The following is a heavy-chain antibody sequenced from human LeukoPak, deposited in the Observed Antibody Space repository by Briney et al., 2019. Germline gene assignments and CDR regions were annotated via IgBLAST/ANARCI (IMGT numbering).Heavy chain of an antibody. CDR3: VREDTPATANY. Sequence: GGSLRLSWAASGFTFSSYAMSWVRQAPGKGLEWVSAISGSGDITYYADSVKGRFTISKDNSKDTLFLQMHSLRPGDTAVYYCVREDTPATANYWGQGTLVTISS. CDR2: ISGSGDIT. V-gene: IGHV3-23*01. D-gene: IGHD2-21*02. CDR1: GFTFSSYA. J-gene: IGHJ4*02.